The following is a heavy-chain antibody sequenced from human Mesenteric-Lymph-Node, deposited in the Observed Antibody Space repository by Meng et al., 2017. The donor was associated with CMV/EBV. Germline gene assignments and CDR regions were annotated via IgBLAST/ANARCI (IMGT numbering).Heavy chain of an antibody. CDR1: GFTFSNYA. J-gene: IGHJ4*02. V-gene: IGHV3-23*01. Sequence: ASGFTFSNYAMTWVRQAPGKGLEWISTISYSDDSTYYADSVKGRFTISRDNSKNTLNLQMNSLRAEDTAVYYCAKEVWFGDKGFDYWGQGTLVTVSS. CDR2: ISYSDDST. CDR3: AKEVWFGDKGFDY. D-gene: IGHD3-10*01.